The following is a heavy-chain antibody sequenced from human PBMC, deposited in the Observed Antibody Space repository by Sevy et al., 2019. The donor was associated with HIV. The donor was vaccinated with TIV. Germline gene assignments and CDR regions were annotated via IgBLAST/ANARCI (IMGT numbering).Heavy chain of an antibody. CDR3: ARGGHLPLDTFDI. Sequence: GESLKISCQASGNNFAAYWIAWVRQMPGKGLEWMGTLFPGNSDYRSFHGQATASADKSINTAYLQLDNLKASDSAIYYCARGGHLPLDTFDIWGQGTMVTVSS. CDR1: GNNFAAYW. D-gene: IGHD2-15*01. V-gene: IGHV5-51*01. J-gene: IGHJ3*02. CDR2: LFPGNSDY.